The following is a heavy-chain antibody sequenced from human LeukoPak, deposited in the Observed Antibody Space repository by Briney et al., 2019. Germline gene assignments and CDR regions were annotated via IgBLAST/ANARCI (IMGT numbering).Heavy chain of an antibody. V-gene: IGHV3-73*01. CDR2: IRNKANNYAT. D-gene: IGHD1-14*01. Sequence: GGSLRLSCAASGFTFSGSTMHWLRQAPGKGPEWVARIRNKANNYATAYAPSVTGRFTISRDDSMSTTYVQMNSLRSEDTAVYYCARLIRYPSSGNYPAVWGKGTTVTVSS. CDR3: ARLIRYPSSGNYPAV. J-gene: IGHJ6*03. CDR1: GFTFSGST.